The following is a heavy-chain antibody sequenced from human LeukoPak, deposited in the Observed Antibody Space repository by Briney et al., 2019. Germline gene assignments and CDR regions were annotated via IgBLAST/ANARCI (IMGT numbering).Heavy chain of an antibody. J-gene: IGHJ4*02. CDR1: GYTFTGYY. V-gene: IGHV1-2*02. Sequence: GASVKVSCKTSGYTFTGYYMHWVRQAPGQGLEWMGWINPKSGGTSYPQKFQGRVSMTRDTSISTAYMELSRLRSDDTAVYYCVPSNNFYYFDYWGQGTLVTASS. D-gene: IGHD1-1*01. CDR3: VPSNNFYYFDY. CDR2: INPKSGGT.